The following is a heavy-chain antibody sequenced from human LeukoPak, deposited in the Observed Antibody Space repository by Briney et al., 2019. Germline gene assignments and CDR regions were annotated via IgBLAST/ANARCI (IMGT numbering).Heavy chain of an antibody. V-gene: IGHV4-34*01. CDR2: INQSGTT. Sequence: SETLSLTCTVSGGSISSYYWSWIRQAPGKGLEWIGEINQSGTTNCDPSLKSRVSMSIDTSKSQFSLNLRSVTAADTAVYYCARYVPVKTGPTRASFDYWGQGILVTVSS. J-gene: IGHJ4*02. CDR3: ARYVPVKTGPTRASFDY. D-gene: IGHD1-1*01. CDR1: GGSISSYY.